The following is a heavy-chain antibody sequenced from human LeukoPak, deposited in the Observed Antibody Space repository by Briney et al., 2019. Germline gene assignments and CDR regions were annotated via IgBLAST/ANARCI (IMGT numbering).Heavy chain of an antibody. Sequence: ASVKVSCKVSGYTLTELSMHWVRQAPGKGLEWMGGFDPEDGETIYAQKFQGRVTMTEDTSTDTAYMELSSLRSEDTAVYYCATEYGRDGHNGNWGQGTLVTVSS. CDR1: GYTLTELS. CDR2: FDPEDGET. J-gene: IGHJ4*02. V-gene: IGHV1-24*01. CDR3: ATEYGRDGHNGN. D-gene: IGHD5-24*01.